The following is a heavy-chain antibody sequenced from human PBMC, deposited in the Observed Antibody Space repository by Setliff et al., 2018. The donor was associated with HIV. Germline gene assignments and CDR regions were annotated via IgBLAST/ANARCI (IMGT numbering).Heavy chain of an antibody. D-gene: IGHD6-13*01. J-gene: IGHJ4*02. V-gene: IGHV3-21*01. CDR3: TRGLLGYSSSLAFDS. CDR2: ISGNSEYT. CDR1: GFIFSDHY. Sequence: PGGSLRLSCVVSGFIFSDHYIDWVRQTPGKGLEWVSTISGNSEYTYYADSLKGRFTISRDNAKNSLYLQMNSLRAEDTAVYYCTRGLLGYSSSLAFDSWGLGTLVTVSS.